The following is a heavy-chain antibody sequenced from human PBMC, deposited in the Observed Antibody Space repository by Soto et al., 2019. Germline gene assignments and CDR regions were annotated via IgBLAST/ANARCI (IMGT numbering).Heavy chain of an antibody. D-gene: IGHD3-3*01. CDR2: IYWDDDK. J-gene: IGHJ5*02. CDR1: GFSLSTSGVG. CDR3: AHSSYYDFWSGYTSMAQPLFDP. Sequence: SGPTLVNPTQTLTLTCTFSGFSLSTSGVGVGWIRQPPGKALEWLALIYWDDDKRYSPSLKSRLTITKDTSKNQVVLTMTNMDPVDTATYYCAHSSYYDFWSGYTSMAQPLFDPWGQGTLVTVSS. V-gene: IGHV2-5*02.